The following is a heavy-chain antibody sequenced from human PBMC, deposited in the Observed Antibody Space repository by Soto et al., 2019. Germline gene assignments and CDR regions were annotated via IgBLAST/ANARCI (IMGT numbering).Heavy chain of an antibody. D-gene: IGHD3-22*01. V-gene: IGHV4-39*01. J-gene: IGHJ3*02. Sequence: ETLSLTCTVSGGSISSSSYYWGWIRQPPGKGLEWIGSIYYSGSTYYNPSLKSRVTISVDTSKNQFSLKLSSVTAADTAVYYRASGKGYYYDSSGYHDAFDIWGQGTMVTVSS. CDR3: ASGKGYYYDSSGYHDAFDI. CDR1: GGSISSSSYY. CDR2: IYYSGST.